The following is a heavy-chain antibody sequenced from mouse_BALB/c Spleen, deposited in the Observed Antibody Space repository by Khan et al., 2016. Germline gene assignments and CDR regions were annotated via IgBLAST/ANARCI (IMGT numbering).Heavy chain of an antibody. J-gene: IGHJ2*01. CDR2: ISYSGST. CDR1: GYSITSDYA. Sequence: EVQLQESGPGLVKPSQSLSLTCTVTGYSITSDYAWNWIRQFPGNKLEWMGYISYSGSTSYNPSLKSRISITQDTSKNQFLLQLNSVATEDTATYYCARYDYDKGYFDYWGQGTTLTVSS. V-gene: IGHV3-2*02. CDR3: ARYDYDKGYFDY. D-gene: IGHD2-4*01.